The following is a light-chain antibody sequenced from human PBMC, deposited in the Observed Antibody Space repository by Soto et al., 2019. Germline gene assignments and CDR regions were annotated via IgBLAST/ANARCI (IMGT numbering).Light chain of an antibody. J-gene: IGLJ2*01. CDR2: EVV. V-gene: IGLV2-8*01. CDR1: KNDIGVYDF. CDR3: SSYAGTNNVI. Sequence: QSALTQPPSASGSPGQSVTISCSGTKNDIGVYDFVSWYQHHPGKAPRLIIYEVVQRPSGVPDRFSGSKSGNTASLTISGLQADDEADYYCSSYAGTNNVIFGGGTKLTVL.